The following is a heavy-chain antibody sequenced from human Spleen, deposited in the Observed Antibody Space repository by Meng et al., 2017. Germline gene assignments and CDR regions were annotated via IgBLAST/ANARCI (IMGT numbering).Heavy chain of an antibody. V-gene: IGHV1-2*06. D-gene: IGHD6-13*01. CDR1: GYTFPDYW. Sequence: ALVKVSCKASGYTFPDYWLHWVRRAPGQGLEWMGRINPKSGDTHYAQRFQGRVTMTGDTSISTAYMELSGLRSDDTAMYNCARDEDISAAGKLFGDYWGQGTLVTVSS. CDR3: ARDEDISAAGKLFGDY. J-gene: IGHJ4*02. CDR2: INPKSGDT.